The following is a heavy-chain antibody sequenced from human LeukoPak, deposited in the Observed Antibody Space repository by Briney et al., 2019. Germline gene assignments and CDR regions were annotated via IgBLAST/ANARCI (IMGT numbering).Heavy chain of an antibody. J-gene: IGHJ4*02. CDR3: ASLRGVNR. D-gene: IGHD3-10*01. CDR2: ISSSGTTI. V-gene: IGHV3-11*01. CDR1: GFTFSDYH. Sequence: PGGSLRLSCAASGFTFSDYHMSWIRQPPGKGLEWVSYISSSGTTIYYADSVRGRFTVSRDNAKNSLYLQMDSLSAEDTAVYYCASLRGVNRWGQGTLVTVSS.